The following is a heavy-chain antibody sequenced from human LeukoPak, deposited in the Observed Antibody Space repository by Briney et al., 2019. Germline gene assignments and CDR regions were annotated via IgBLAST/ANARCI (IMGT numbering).Heavy chain of an antibody. Sequence: ASVKVSCKASGYTFTGYYMHWVRQAPGQGLEWMGWINPNSGGTNYAQKFQGRVTMTRDTSISTAYMELSRLRSDDTAVYYCASPSRGCSSTSCYGPWDYWGQGTLVTVSS. D-gene: IGHD2-2*01. CDR1: GYTFTGYY. J-gene: IGHJ4*02. V-gene: IGHV1-2*02. CDR2: INPNSGGT. CDR3: ASPSRGCSSTSCYGPWDY.